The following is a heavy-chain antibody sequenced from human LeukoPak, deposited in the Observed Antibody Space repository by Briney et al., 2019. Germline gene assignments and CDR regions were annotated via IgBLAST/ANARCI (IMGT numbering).Heavy chain of an antibody. D-gene: IGHD6-13*01. V-gene: IGHV4-4*07. CDR1: GGSIIGYY. J-gene: IGHJ4*02. CDR3: AKDGSSWPFFDS. Sequence: PSETLSLTCTVSGGSIIGYYWSWIRQPAGKGLEWIGRIHGTGGTDYNPSLKSRVTMSVDTSKNQFSLKLTSVTAADTAVYYCAKDGSSWPFFDSWGQGTLVTVFS. CDR2: IHGTGGT.